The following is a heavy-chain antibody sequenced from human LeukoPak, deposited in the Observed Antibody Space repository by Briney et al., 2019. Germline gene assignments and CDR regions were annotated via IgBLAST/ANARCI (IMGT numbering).Heavy chain of an antibody. J-gene: IGHJ6*03. V-gene: IGHV1-8*01. CDR2: MNPNSGNT. Sequence: ASVKVSCKASGYTFTGYDINWVRQATGQGLEWMGWMNPNSGNTGYAQKFQGRVTMTRNTYISTAYMELSSLRSEDTAVYYCARSAYYDFWSGYYLSYYYYYMDVWGKGTTVTVSS. CDR1: GYTFTGYD. CDR3: ARSAYYDFWSGYYLSYYYYYMDV. D-gene: IGHD3-3*01.